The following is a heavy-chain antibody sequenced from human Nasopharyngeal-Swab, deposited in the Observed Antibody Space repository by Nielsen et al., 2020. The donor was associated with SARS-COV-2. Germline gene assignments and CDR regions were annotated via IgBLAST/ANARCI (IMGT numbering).Heavy chain of an antibody. CDR1: GFTFDDYT. D-gene: IGHD3-16*01. Sequence: GESLKISCAASGFTFDDYTMHWVRQAPGKGLEWASLISWDGGSTYYADSVKGRFTISRDNSKNSLYLQMNSLRTEDTALYYCAKGGQEGAPYFDYWGQGTLVTVSS. J-gene: IGHJ4*02. CDR2: ISWDGGST. CDR3: AKGGQEGAPYFDY. V-gene: IGHV3-43*01.